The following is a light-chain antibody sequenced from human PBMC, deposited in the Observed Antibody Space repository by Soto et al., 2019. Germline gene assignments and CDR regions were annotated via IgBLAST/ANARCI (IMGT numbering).Light chain of an antibody. V-gene: IGLV2-23*01. CDR3: CSYAGSSRGV. Sequence: QSALTQPASVSGSPGQSITISCTGTSSDVGSYNLVSWYQQHPGKAPKLIIYEGSKRPSGVSNRFSGSKSGNTPSRTISWLQAEDEAEYYCCSYAGSSRGVFGGGTKVTVL. CDR2: EGS. J-gene: IGLJ3*02. CDR1: SSDVGSYNL.